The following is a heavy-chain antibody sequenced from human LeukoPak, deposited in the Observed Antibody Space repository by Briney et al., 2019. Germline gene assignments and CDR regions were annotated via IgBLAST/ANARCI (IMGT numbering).Heavy chain of an antibody. CDR2: ISSSGGTT. CDR1: GFAFSSYA. CDR3: AKRAVAGTGRAFDY. V-gene: IGHV3-23*01. D-gene: IGHD6-19*01. Sequence: GGSLRLSCVASGFAFSSYAMSWVRQAPGKGLEWVSLISSSGGTTDYADSVKGRFTISRDNSKNTLSLQMNSLSAEDTAVYYCAKRAVAGTGRAFDYWGQGTLVTVSS. J-gene: IGHJ4*02.